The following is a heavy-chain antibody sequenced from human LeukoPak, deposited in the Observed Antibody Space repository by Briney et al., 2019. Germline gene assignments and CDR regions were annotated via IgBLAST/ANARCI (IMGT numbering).Heavy chain of an antibody. CDR3: AKIPTSSHYCSGGSCFPYTWFDP. CDR1: GFTFSSYF. V-gene: IGHV3-23*01. D-gene: IGHD2-15*01. J-gene: IGHJ5*02. Sequence: GGSLRLSCAASGFTFSSYFMNWVRQAPGKGLEWVSAISGNGGRTYYADSVKGRFTISRDNSKNTLYLQMSSLRAEDTAIYYCAKIPTSSHYCSGGSCFPYTWFDPWGQGTLVTVSS. CDR2: ISGNGGRT.